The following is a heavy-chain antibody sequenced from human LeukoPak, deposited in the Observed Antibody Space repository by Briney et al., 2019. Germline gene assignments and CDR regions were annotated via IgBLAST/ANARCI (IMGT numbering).Heavy chain of an antibody. CDR3: ARDVDIVVVPAAIGLDY. V-gene: IGHV1-18*01. D-gene: IGHD2-2*03. CDR1: GYTFTSYG. Sequence: ASVKVSCKASGYTFTSYGISWARQAPGQGLEWMGWISAYNGNTNYAQKLQGRVTMTTDTSTSTAYMELRSLRSDDTAVYYCARDVDIVVVPAAIGLDYWGQGTPVTVSS. CDR2: ISAYNGNT. J-gene: IGHJ4*02.